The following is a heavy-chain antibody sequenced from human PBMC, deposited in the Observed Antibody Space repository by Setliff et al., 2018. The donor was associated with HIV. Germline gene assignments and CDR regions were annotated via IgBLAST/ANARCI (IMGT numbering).Heavy chain of an antibody. V-gene: IGHV4-4*02. CDR3: LRARAEWVELHSVPSYFDY. D-gene: IGHD3-3*01. Sequence: TLSLTCAVSGGAIDDINWWNWVRQSPGKGLEWIGEIIHSGGTNYNPSLKSRVTISVDTSKNHFSLKVTSMTAADTAIYYCLRARAEWVELHSVPSYFDYWGQGTLVTVSS. CDR1: GGAIDDINW. CDR2: IIHSGGT. J-gene: IGHJ4*02.